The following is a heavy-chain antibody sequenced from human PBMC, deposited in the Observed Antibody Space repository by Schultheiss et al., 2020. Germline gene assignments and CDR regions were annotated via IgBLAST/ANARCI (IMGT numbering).Heavy chain of an antibody. J-gene: IGHJ6*02. Sequence: GRSLRLSCAASGFTFSNYGMSWVRQAPGKRLEWVSAISGSGGSTYYADSVKGRFTISRDNSKNTLYLQMNSLRAEDTAVYYCAKPPTGSYRDYYYYDMDVWGQGTTVTVSS. CDR2: ISGSGGST. V-gene: IGHV3-23*01. CDR3: AKPPTGSYRDYYYYDMDV. D-gene: IGHD3-16*02. CDR1: GFTFSNYG.